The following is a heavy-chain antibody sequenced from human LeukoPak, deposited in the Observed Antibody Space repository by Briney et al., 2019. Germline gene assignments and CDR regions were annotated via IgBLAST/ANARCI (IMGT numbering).Heavy chain of an antibody. Sequence: GGSLRLSYAASGFTFQSYAMSWVGQAPGKGLEWVSGNSGSGYTHYADSVKGRFTISRDTSKNTLYLQMNSLRAEDTAVYYCARDHGVSGSYRAFNYWGQGTLVTVSS. J-gene: IGHJ4*02. CDR3: ARDHGVSGSYRAFNY. CDR1: GFTFQSYA. CDR2: NSGSGYT. V-gene: IGHV3-23*01. D-gene: IGHD3-16*02.